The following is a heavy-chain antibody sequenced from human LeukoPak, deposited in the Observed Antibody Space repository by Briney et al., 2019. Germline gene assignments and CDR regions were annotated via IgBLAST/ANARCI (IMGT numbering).Heavy chain of an antibody. CDR1: GYPVSDYY. Sequence: ASVKVSCKTSGYPVSDYYMHWVRQAPGQALEWMGWIRGDTGDTDSPQKFRGRVTMTRDTSTDTAYLEVSRLRYDDRAIYFCARVRVNSCDYWGHGTLVTVSS. CDR3: ARVRVNSCDY. CDR2: IRGDTGDT. D-gene: IGHD2-15*01. J-gene: IGHJ4*01. V-gene: IGHV1-2*02.